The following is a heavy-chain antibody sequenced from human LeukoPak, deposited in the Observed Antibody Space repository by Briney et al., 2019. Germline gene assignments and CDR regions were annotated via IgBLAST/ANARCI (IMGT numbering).Heavy chain of an antibody. CDR2: ISYDGSNK. J-gene: IGHJ4*02. D-gene: IGHD3-22*01. CDR1: GFTFSSYA. Sequence: GGSLRLSCAASGFTFSSYAMHWVRQAPGKGLEWVAVISYDGSNKYYADSVKGRFTISRDNSKNTLYLQMNSLRAEDTAVYYCARPLTYYYDSGGYPNWGQGTLVTVSS. CDR3: ARPLTYYYDSGGYPN. V-gene: IGHV3-30*04.